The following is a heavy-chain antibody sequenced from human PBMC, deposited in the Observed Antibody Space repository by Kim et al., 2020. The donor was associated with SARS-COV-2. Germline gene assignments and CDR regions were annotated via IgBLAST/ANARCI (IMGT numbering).Heavy chain of an antibody. CDR3: AKMVVMDGYNYYYYYGM. CDR2: ISGGGVNK. V-gene: IGHV3-23*01. CDR1: GFTFDTYA. Sequence: GGSLRLSCVASGFTFDTYAMSWVRQAPGKGLEWVSVISGGGVNKFYADSVWGRFTISRDNSKNTLYLQMNSLRDEDTALYYCAKMVVMDGYNYYYYYGM. J-gene: IGHJ6*01. D-gene: IGHD3-22*01.